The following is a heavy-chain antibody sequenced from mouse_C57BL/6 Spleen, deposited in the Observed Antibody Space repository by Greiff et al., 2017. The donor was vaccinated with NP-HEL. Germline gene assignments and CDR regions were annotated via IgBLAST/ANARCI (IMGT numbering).Heavy chain of an antibody. J-gene: IGHJ1*03. CDR2: INPNYGTT. V-gene: IGHV1-39*01. CDR1: GYSFTDYN. Sequence: VQLQQSGPELVKPGASVKISCKASGYSFTDYNMNWVKQSNGKSLEWIGVINPNYGTTSYNQKFKGKATLTVDQSSSTAYMQLNSLTSEDSAVYDGARPLLRTSYWYFDVGGTGTTVTVSS. D-gene: IGHD1-1*01. CDR3: ARPLLRTSYWYFDV.